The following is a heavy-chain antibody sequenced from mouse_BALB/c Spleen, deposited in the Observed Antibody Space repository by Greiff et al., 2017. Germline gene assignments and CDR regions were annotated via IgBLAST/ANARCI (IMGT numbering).Heavy chain of an antibody. Sequence: QVQLQQSGAELMKPGASVKISCKATGYTFSSYWIEWVKQRPGHGLEWIGEILPGSGSTNYNEKFKGKATFTADTSSNTAYMQLSSLTSEDSAVYYCARGDFGDAMDYWGQGTSVTVSS. CDR3: ARGDFGDAMDY. CDR2: ILPGSGST. J-gene: IGHJ4*01. CDR1: GYTFSSYW. V-gene: IGHV1-9*01.